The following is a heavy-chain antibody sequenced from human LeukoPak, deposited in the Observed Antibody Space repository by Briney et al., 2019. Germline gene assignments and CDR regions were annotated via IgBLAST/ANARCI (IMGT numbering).Heavy chain of an antibody. J-gene: IGHJ6*02. V-gene: IGHV3-30*18. CDR1: GFTFTSYG. CDR2: ISYDGSNK. D-gene: IGHD6-19*01. CDR3: AKVCDSSGWHYYYYYGMDV. Sequence: PGGSLRLSCAASGFTFTSYGMHWVGPAPGKGLEWVAVISYDGSNKYYADSVKGRFTISRDNSKNTLYLQMNSLRAEDTAVYYCAKVCDSSGWHYYYYYGMDVWGQGTTVTVSS.